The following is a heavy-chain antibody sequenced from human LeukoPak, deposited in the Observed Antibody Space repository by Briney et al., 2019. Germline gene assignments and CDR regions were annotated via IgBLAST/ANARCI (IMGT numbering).Heavy chain of an antibody. V-gene: IGHV3-7*01. CDR3: ARALQYYYDSSGYGS. D-gene: IGHD3-22*01. J-gene: IGHJ5*02. CDR1: GFTFSSYA. CDR2: IKQDGSEK. Sequence: GGSLRLSCAASGFTFSSYAMSWVRQAPGKGLEWVANIKQDGSEKYYVDSVKGRFTISRDNAKNSLYLQMNSLRAEDTAVYYCARALQYYYDSSGYGSWGQGTLVTVSS.